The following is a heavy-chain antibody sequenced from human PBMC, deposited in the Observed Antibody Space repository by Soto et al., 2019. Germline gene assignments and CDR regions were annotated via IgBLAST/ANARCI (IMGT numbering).Heavy chain of an antibody. V-gene: IGHV3-23*01. D-gene: IGHD2-8*01. CDR2: VGGSDSDK. CDR3: AKDATAFDDVWDLHDI. CDR1: GFPFSAYA. Sequence: GGSLRLSCVVSGFPFSAYAMSWVRQAPGKGLQWVSGVGGSDSDKHYADSVRGRFIVSRDNSKNTLYLQMNSLRADDTAVYYCAKDATAFDDVWDLHDISGQGSDVTVSS. J-gene: IGHJ3*02.